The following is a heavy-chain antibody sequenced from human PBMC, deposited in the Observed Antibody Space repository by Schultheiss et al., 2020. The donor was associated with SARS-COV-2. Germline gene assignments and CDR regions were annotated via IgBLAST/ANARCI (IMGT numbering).Heavy chain of an antibody. J-gene: IGHJ4*02. V-gene: IGHV3-74*01. CDR3: AREEYSGGWGFDY. Sequence: GESLKISCAASGFTFDDYAMHWVRQAPGKGLEWVSRINSDGSSTSYADSVKGRFTISRDNAKNTLYLQVNSLRAEDTAVYYCAREEYSGGWGFDYWGQGTLVTVSS. CDR1: GFTFDDYA. CDR2: INSDGSST. D-gene: IGHD6-19*01.